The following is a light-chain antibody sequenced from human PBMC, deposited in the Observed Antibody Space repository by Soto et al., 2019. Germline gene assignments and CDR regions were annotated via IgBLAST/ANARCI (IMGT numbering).Light chain of an antibody. J-gene: IGLJ3*02. V-gene: IGLV6-57*02. CDR3: QSYDSSTWV. CDR2: EDN. CDR1: SGSIASNY. Sequence: NFMLTQPHSVSESSGKTVTISCTGSSGSIASNYVQWYQQRPGSAPTTVIYEDNQRPSGVPDRFSGSIDSSSNSASLTISGLKTEDEADYYCQSYDSSTWVFGGGTKLTVL.